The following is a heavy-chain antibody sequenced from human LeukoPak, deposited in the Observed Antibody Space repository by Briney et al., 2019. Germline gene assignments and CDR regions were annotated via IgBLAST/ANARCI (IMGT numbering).Heavy chain of an antibody. CDR3: AKDPAAGLPYYFDS. V-gene: IGHV3-23*01. Sequence: GGSLRLSCAASGFTFSSYAMSWVRQPPGKGLEWVSTINSDGAYIYYADSVKGRFTISRDNSKDSLYLQMNTLRAEDTAIYYCAKDPAAGLPYYFDSWGQRTLVSVSS. CDR1: GFTFSSYA. D-gene: IGHD5-12*01. CDR2: INSDGAYI. J-gene: IGHJ4*02.